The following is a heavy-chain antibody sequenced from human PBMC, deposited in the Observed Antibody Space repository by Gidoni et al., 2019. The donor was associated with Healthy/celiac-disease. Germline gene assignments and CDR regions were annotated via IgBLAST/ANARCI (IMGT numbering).Heavy chain of an antibody. Sequence: QLQLQESGSGLVKPSETLSLTCTVSGGSISSTTYYWGWIRQPPGKGLEGIGSIYYSGSTYYNPSLKSRVTISVDTSKNQFSLKLSSVTAADTAVYYCARTRRERDGYNRVYFDYWGQGTLVTVSS. CDR1: GGSISSTTYY. V-gene: IGHV4-39*01. CDR2: IYYSGST. CDR3: ARTRRERDGYNRVYFDY. D-gene: IGHD5-12*01. J-gene: IGHJ4*02.